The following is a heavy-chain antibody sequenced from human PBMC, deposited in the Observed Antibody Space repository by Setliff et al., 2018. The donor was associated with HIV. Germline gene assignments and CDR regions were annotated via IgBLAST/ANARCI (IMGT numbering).Heavy chain of an antibody. D-gene: IGHD1-1*01. J-gene: IGHJ4*02. Sequence: GASVKVSCKASGYTFTSYGITWVRQAPGQGLEWMGWINTNSGHTDYAQKLQDRVTITADTSMNTAYLEFTGLTSDDTAVYYCARQLSNSFDYWGQGTLVTVSS. CDR3: ARQLSNSFDY. CDR2: INTNSGHT. CDR1: GYTFTSYG. V-gene: IGHV1-18*01.